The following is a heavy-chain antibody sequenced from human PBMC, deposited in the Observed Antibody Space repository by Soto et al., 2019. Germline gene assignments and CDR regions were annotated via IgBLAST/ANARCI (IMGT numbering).Heavy chain of an antibody. CDR3: ARPVVSSYYYYYMDV. CDR1: GGSISSSSYY. J-gene: IGHJ6*03. V-gene: IGHV4-39*01. D-gene: IGHD3-16*02. Sequence: SETPSLTCTVSGGSISSSSYYWGWIRQPPGKGLEWIGSIYYSGSTYYNPSLKSRVTISVDTSKNQFSLKLSSVTAADTAVYYCARPVVSSYYYYYMDVWGKGTTVTVSS. CDR2: IYYSGST.